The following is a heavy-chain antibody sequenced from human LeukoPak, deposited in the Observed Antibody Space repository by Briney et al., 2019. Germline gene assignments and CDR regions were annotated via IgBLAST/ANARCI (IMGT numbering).Heavy chain of an antibody. V-gene: IGHV3-23*01. CDR1: GFIFNSNG. CDR2: ISGSGGST. J-gene: IGHJ6*04. Sequence: GGSLRLSCVASGFIFNSNGMSWVRQTPGKGLEWVSAISGSGGSTYYADSVKGRFTISRDNAKNSLYLQMNSLRAEDTAVYYCAELGITMIGGVWGKGTTVTISS. D-gene: IGHD3-10*02. CDR3: AELGITMIGGV.